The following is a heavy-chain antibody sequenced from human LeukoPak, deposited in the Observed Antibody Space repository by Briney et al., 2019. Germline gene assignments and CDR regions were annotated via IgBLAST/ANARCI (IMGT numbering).Heavy chain of an antibody. V-gene: IGHV1-18*01. CDR2: ISTYNGNT. CDR1: GYTFTTYG. CDR3: ARDRMDTGTYFDY. Sequence: ASVKVSFRSSGYTFTTYGITWVRQAPGQGLEWMGWISTYNGNTNYAQKLQGRVTMTTDTSTSTAYMELRSLRSGDTAMYYCARDRMDTGTYFDYWGQGTLVTVSS. D-gene: IGHD5-18*01. J-gene: IGHJ4*02.